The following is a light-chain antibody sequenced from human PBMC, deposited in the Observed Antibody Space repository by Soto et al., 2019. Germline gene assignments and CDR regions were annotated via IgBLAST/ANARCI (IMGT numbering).Light chain of an antibody. J-gene: IGKJ4*02. CDR2: GAS. CDR1: QSVTSSY. Sequence: EIVWTPSNAPLSLSPGDRATLSCRASQSVTSSYLAWFQQKPVQAPRLLIYGASTRATAIPARFSGSGSGTEFTLSIISLQSEDFALYYCQLYTTWPRPFGGGTKVDIK. CDR3: QLYTTWPRP. V-gene: IGKV3D-7*01.